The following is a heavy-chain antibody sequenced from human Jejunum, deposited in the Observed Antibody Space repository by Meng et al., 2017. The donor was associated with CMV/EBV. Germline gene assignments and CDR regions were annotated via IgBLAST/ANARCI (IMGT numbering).Heavy chain of an antibody. CDR2: VSSTGNT. J-gene: IGHJ3*02. CDR3: ARYTPMASFDI. CDR1: GDSISGGDYY. Sequence: VYGDSISGGDYYWSWIRQPPGKGLEWIGYVSSTGNTYYNPSLKSRVTMSIDMAKNQFSLKLSSVFDADTAVYFCARYTPMASFDIWGQGTMVTVSS. D-gene: IGHD5-18*01. V-gene: IGHV4-30-4*08.